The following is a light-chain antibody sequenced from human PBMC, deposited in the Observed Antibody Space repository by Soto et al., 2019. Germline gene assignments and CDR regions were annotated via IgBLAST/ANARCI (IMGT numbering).Light chain of an antibody. V-gene: IGLV2-14*01. CDR1: SSEVGGYNY. J-gene: IGLJ1*01. CDR2: DVS. Sequence: QSVLTQPASVSGSPGQSITISCTGTSSEVGGYNYVSWYQQHPGKAHKLMIYDVSNRPSGVSNRFSGSKSGNTASLNISGLQAEDEADYYCSSYTSSSTVFGTGTKVTVL. CDR3: SSYTSSSTV.